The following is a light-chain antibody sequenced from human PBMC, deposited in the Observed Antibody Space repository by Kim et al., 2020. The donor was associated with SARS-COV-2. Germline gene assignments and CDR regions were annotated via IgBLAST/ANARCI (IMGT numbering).Light chain of an antibody. V-gene: IGLV2-14*01. Sequence: QSALTQPASVSGSPGQSITISCTGTTSDVGAYNYVSWYQQHPGKDPKLMIYDVTKRPSGVSNRFSGSKSGNTASLTISGLQAEDEADYYCSSYTTTSTSGFGGGTQLTVL. CDR2: DVT. CDR1: TSDVGAYNY. CDR3: SSYTTTSTSG. J-gene: IGLJ2*01.